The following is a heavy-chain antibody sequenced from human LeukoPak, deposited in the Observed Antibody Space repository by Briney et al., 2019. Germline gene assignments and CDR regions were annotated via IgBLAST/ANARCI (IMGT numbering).Heavy chain of an antibody. J-gene: IGHJ4*02. CDR1: GFTFSSYA. CDR3: ARESIGYSYGYFDY. D-gene: IGHD5-18*01. CDR2: ISYDGSNK. V-gene: IGHV3-30-3*01. Sequence: PGGSLRLSCAASGFTFSSYAMHWVRQAPGKGLGWVAVISYDGSNKYYADSVKGRFTISRDNSKNTLYLQMNSLRAEDTAVYYCARESIGYSYGYFDYWGQGTLVTVSS.